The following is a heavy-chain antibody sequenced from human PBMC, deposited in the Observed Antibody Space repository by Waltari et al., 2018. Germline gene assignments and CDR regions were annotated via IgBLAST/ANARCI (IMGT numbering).Heavy chain of an antibody. Sequence: EVQLVESGGGLVQPGGSLRLACVASGCSFSRQYMTWLRQAPGKGLEWVANIWPDGSDRNHVDSVKGRFTLSRDNAQNTLYLQMNSLRAEDTAVYYCARQDISVRSCPDYWGQGTLVTVSS. V-gene: IGHV3-7*01. CDR2: IWPDGSDR. D-gene: IGHD6-19*01. CDR1: GCSFSRQY. J-gene: IGHJ4*02. CDR3: ARQDISVRSCPDY.